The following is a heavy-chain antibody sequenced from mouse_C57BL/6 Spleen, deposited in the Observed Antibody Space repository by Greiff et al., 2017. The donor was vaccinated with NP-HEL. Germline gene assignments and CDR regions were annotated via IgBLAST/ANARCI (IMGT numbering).Heavy chain of an antibody. CDR3: ARSATGTGGYFDY. CDR1: GYTFTSYW. Sequence: QVQLKQPGAELVRPGSSVKLSCKASGYTFTSYWMHWVKQRPIQGLEWIGNIDPSDSETHYNQKFKDKATLTVDKSSSTAYMQLSSLTSEDSAVYYCARSATGTGGYFDYWGQGTTLTVSS. D-gene: IGHD4-1*02. CDR2: IDPSDSET. V-gene: IGHV1-52*01. J-gene: IGHJ2*01.